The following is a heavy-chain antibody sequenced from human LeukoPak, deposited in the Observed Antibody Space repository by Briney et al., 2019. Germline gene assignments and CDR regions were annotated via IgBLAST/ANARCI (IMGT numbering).Heavy chain of an antibody. J-gene: IGHJ4*02. Sequence: PGRSLRLSCAASGFTFSSYAMPWVRQAPGKVLEWVAVISYDGSNKYYADSVKGRFTISRDNSKNTLYLQMNSLRAEDTAVYYCASPLRPSYYDFWSGYALDYWGQGTLVTVSS. CDR3: ASPLRPSYYDFWSGYALDY. V-gene: IGHV3-30-3*01. D-gene: IGHD3-3*01. CDR1: GFTFSSYA. CDR2: ISYDGSNK.